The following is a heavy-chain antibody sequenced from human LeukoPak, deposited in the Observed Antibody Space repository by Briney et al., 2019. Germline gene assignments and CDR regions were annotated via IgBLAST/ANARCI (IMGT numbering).Heavy chain of an antibody. D-gene: IGHD3-10*01. CDR2: IINNGGST. V-gene: IGHV3-23*01. CDR3: AKNIGGLDY. J-gene: IGHJ4*02. CDR1: GFTFSSYG. Sequence: GGSLRLSCAASGFTFSSYGMHWVRQAPGKGLEWVSAIINNGGSTYYADSVKGRFTISRDNSKNTLYLQMNSLRAEDTAIYYCAKNIGGLDYWGQGTLVTVSS.